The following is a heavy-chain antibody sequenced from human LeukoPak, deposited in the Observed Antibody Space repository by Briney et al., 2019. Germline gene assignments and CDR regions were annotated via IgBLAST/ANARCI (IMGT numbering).Heavy chain of an antibody. CDR2: IYYSVST. V-gene: IGHV4-39*02. CDR3: ARDLAQGGSFNYYYMDV. D-gene: IGHD1-26*01. Sequence: SETLSLTCTVSGGSISSSSYYWGWIRQPPGKGLEWIVSIYYSVSTYYNPSLKSRVTISVDTSKNQFSLKLSSVTAADTAVYYCARDLAQGGSFNYYYMDVWGKGTTVTVSS. J-gene: IGHJ6*03. CDR1: GGSISSSSYY.